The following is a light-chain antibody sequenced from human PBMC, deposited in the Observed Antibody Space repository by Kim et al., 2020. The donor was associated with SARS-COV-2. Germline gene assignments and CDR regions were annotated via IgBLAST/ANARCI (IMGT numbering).Light chain of an antibody. CDR3: CSYVV. V-gene: IGLV2-23*02. CDR2: EVS. J-gene: IGLJ2*01. CDR1: SSDVGCHNL. Sequence: VAGSPGHSITTSGTGTSSDVGCHNLVSWYQQHPGKAPKLMIYEVSKRPSGVSNRFSGSKSGNTASLTISGLQAEDEADYYCCSYVVFGGGTQLTVL.